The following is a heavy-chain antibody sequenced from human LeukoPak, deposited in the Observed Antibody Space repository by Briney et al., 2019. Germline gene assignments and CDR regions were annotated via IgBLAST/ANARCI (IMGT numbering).Heavy chain of an antibody. J-gene: IGHJ4*02. CDR2: IYYSGST. D-gene: IGHD5-12*01. CDR3: ARVSGYDWESFYDY. Sequence: SETLSLTCTVSGGSISSYYWSWIRQPPGKGLEWIGYIYYSGSTNYNPSLKSRVTISVDTSKKQFSLKLWSVTAADTAVYYCARVSGYDWESFYDYWGQGTLVTVSS. CDR1: GGSISSYY. V-gene: IGHV4-59*01.